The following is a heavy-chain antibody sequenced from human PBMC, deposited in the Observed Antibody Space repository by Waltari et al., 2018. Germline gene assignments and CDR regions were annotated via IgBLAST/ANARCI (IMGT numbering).Heavy chain of an antibody. CDR3: ARDYGSGSYYNWEYYYYYMDV. Sequence: QVQLQESGPGLVKPSETLSLTCAVSGYSISSGYYWGWIRQPPGKAREWIGSIYHSGSTYYNPSLKSRVTISVDTSKNQFSLKLSSVTAADTAVYYCARDYGSGSYYNWEYYYYYMDVWGKGTTVTVSS. D-gene: IGHD3-10*01. J-gene: IGHJ6*03. CDR2: IYHSGST. CDR1: GYSISSGYY. V-gene: IGHV4-38-2*02.